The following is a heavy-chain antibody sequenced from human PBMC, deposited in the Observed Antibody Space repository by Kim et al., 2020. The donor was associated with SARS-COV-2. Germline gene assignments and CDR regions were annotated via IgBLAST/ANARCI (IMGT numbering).Heavy chain of an antibody. D-gene: IGHD6-13*01. Sequence: SETLSLTCTVSGGSISSYYWNWIRQPPGKGLEWIGYIYYSGSTNYNPSLKSRVTISVDTSKNQFSLKLSSVTAADTAVYYCARVEYSSSWHKGFDYWGQGTLVTVSS. CDR2: IYYSGST. J-gene: IGHJ4*02. CDR1: GGSISSYY. CDR3: ARVEYSSSWHKGFDY. V-gene: IGHV4-59*13.